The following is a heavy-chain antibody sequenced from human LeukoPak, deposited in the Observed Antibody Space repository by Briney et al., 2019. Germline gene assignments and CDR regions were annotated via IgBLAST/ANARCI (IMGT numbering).Heavy chain of an antibody. D-gene: IGHD3-3*01. CDR2: IYHSGST. V-gene: IGHV4-30-2*01. J-gene: IGHJ4*02. CDR3: ARAPLLSGYYMGEFDY. CDR1: GDSISSGGYY. Sequence: SQTLSLTCTVSGDSISSGGYYWSWIRQPPGKGLEWIGHIYHSGSTYYTPSLKSRVTVSVDRSKNQFSLKLSSVTAADTAVYYCARAPLLSGYYMGEFDYWGQGTLVTVSS.